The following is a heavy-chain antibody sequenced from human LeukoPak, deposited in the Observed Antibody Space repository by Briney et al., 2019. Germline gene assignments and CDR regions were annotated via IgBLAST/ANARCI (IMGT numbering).Heavy chain of an antibody. Sequence: PSETLSLTCAVYGGSFSGYYWSWLRQPPGKGLEWIGEINHSGSTNYNPSLKSRVTISVDTSKNQFSLRLNSVTAADTAVYYCASLWFGDGPRDGMDVWGRGTTVTVSS. V-gene: IGHV4-34*01. D-gene: IGHD3-10*01. CDR2: INHSGST. J-gene: IGHJ6*04. CDR1: GGSFSGYY. CDR3: ASLWFGDGPRDGMDV.